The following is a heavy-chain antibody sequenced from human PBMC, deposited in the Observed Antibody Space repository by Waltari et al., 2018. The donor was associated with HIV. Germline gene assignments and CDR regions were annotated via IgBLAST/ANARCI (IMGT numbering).Heavy chain of an antibody. CDR3: ARHYYDSSGPLGGWFDP. V-gene: IGHV2-5*01. CDR2: IAWNDDK. Sequence: QITLKESGPTLVKPTQTLTLTCTFSGFSLSTSGVGVGWIRQPPGKALEWLALIAWNDDKRYSPSLKSRLTITKETSKNQVVLTMTNMDPVDTATYYCARHYYDSSGPLGGWFDPWGQGTLVTVSS. J-gene: IGHJ5*02. D-gene: IGHD3-22*01. CDR1: GFSLSTSGVG.